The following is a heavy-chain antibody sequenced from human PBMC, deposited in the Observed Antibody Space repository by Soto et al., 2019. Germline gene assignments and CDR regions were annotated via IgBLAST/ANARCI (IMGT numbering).Heavy chain of an antibody. J-gene: IGHJ4*02. Sequence: PGGSLRLSCLASGFIFDDYAIHWVRQVAGKGLEWVSGIDWNRATVGYADSVKGRFTLSRDNARNSVVLQMNSLRPEDTAVYYCVKDVGSRQYDFTNFDSWGQGTLVTVSS. CDR2: IDWNRATV. D-gene: IGHD3-3*01. CDR1: GFIFDDYA. V-gene: IGHV3-9*01. CDR3: VKDVGSRQYDFTNFDS.